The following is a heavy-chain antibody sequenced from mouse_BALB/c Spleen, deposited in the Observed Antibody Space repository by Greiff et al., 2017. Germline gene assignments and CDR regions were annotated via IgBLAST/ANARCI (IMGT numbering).Heavy chain of an antibody. J-gene: IGHJ4*01. CDR3: ARHSQLRLLAMDD. Sequence: EVKLVESGGGLVKPGGSLKLSCAASGFAFSSYDMSWVRQTPEKRLEWVAYISSGGGSTYYPDTVKGRFTISRDNAKNTLYLQMSSLKSEDTAMFYCARHSQLRLLAMDDWGQGTSVTVSS. CDR1: GFAFSSYD. D-gene: IGHD1-2*01. V-gene: IGHV5-12-1*01. CDR2: ISSGGGST.